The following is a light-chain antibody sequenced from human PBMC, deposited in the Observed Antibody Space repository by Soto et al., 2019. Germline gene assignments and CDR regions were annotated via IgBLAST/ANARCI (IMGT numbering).Light chain of an antibody. CDR2: GNS. J-gene: IGLJ2*01. CDR1: SSNIGAGYD. Sequence: QSVLTQPPSVSGAPGQRVTISCTGSSSNIGAGYDVHWYQLLPGTAPKLLIYGNSNRPSGVPDRFSGSKSGTSASLAITGLQAEDEADYYCQFYDSSLSRVFGGGTKLIVL. V-gene: IGLV1-40*01. CDR3: QFYDSSLSRV.